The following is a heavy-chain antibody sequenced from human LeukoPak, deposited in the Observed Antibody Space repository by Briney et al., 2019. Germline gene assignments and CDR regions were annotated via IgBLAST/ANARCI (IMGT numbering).Heavy chain of an antibody. CDR1: GFTFSSYG. CDR3: AKGRRYNILTGHYVPEVDP. J-gene: IGHJ5*02. D-gene: IGHD3-9*01. CDR2: IRYDGRNK. V-gene: IGHV3-30*02. Sequence: GGSLRLSCAAFGFTFSSYGMHWVRQAPGKGLEWVAFIRYDGRNKYYGDPVKGRFSISRDNSKNTLYLQMNSLRAEDTAVYYCAKGRRYNILTGHYVPEVDPWGQGTLVTVSS.